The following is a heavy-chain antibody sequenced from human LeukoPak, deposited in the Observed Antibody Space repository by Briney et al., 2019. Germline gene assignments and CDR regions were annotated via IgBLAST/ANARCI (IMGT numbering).Heavy chain of an antibody. CDR2: ISAYNGNT. CDR3: ARVELRYFDWLVRVDY. CDR1: GYTFTSYG. D-gene: IGHD3-9*01. Sequence: ASVKVSCKASGYTFTSYGISWVRQAPGQGLEWMGWISAYNGNTNYAQKLQGRVTMTTDTSTSTAYMELRSLRSDDTAVYYSARVELRYFDWLVRVDYWGQGTLVTVSS. V-gene: IGHV1-18*04. J-gene: IGHJ4*02.